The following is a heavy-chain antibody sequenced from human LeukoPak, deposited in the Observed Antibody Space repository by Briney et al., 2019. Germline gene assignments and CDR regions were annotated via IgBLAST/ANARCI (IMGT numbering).Heavy chain of an antibody. D-gene: IGHD5-18*01. Sequence: LETLSLTCSVSGVSISSYYWSWIRQPPGRGLEWVGYIYFSGSINYSPSLKSRVTISADTSKNQLSLKLSSVTAADTAVYYCARSSGYTYGSDYWGQGTLVAVSS. J-gene: IGHJ4*02. CDR2: IYFSGSI. CDR1: GVSISSYY. V-gene: IGHV4-59*08. CDR3: ARSSGYTYGSDY.